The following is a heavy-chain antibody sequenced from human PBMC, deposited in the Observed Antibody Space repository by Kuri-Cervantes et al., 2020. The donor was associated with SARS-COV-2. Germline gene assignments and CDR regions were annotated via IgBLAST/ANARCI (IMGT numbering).Heavy chain of an antibody. V-gene: IGHV3-23*01. CDR2: ISGSGGST. Sequence: LSLTCAASGFTFSSYAMSWVRQAPGKGLEWVSAISGSGGSTYYADSVKGRFTISRDNSKNTLYLQMNSPRAEDTAVYYCAKGPVGATGAFDIWGQGTMVTVSS. J-gene: IGHJ3*02. CDR1: GFTFSSYA. CDR3: AKGPVGATGAFDI. D-gene: IGHD1-26*01.